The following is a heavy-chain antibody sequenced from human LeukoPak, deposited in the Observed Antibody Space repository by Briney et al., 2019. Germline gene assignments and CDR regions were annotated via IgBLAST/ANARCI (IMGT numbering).Heavy chain of an antibody. D-gene: IGHD2-2*01. J-gene: IGHJ6*02. Sequence: PSETLSLTCTVSGGSVSSGSYYWSWIRQPPGKGLEWIGYIYYSGSTNYNPSLKSRVTISVDTSKNQFSLKLSSVTAVDTAVYYCARDSYCSSTSCYWSYYYGMDVWGQGTTVTVSS. CDR3: ARDSYCSSTSCYWSYYYGMDV. CDR2: IYYSGST. V-gene: IGHV4-61*01. CDR1: GGSVSSGSYY.